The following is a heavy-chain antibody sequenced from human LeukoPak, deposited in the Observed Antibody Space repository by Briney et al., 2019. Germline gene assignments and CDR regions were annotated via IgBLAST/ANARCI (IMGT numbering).Heavy chain of an antibody. CDR1: GFTFSSYS. V-gene: IGHV3-48*01. CDR3: ARDQGDYAWGSYRPTPFDY. CDR2: ISSSSSTI. J-gene: IGHJ4*02. D-gene: IGHD3-16*02. Sequence: GGSLRLSCAASGFTFSSYSMNWVRQAPGKGLEWVSYISSSSSTIYYADSVKGRFIISRDNAKNSLYLQMNSLRAEDTAVYYCARDQGDYAWGSYRPTPFDYWGQGTLVTVSS.